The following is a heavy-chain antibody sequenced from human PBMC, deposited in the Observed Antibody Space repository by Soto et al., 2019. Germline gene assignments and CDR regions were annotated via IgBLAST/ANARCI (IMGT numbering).Heavy chain of an antibody. J-gene: IGHJ4*02. CDR1: GYTFTSYG. D-gene: IGHD3-22*01. V-gene: IGHV1-18*01. CDR2: ISAYNGNT. Sequence: ASMKVSCKASGYTFTSYGISWVRQAPGQGLEWMGWISAYNGNTNYAQKLQGRVTMTTDTSTSTAYMELRSLRSDDTAVYYCARDHYYDSSGPFPPLDYWGQGTLVTVSS. CDR3: ARDHYYDSSGPFPPLDY.